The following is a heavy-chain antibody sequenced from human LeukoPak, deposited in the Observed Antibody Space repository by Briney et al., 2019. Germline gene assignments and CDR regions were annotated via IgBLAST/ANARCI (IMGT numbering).Heavy chain of an antibody. CDR2: IIPIFGTA. V-gene: IGHV1-69*06. J-gene: IGHJ3*02. CDR1: GGTFSSYA. CDR3: ASAANCDGDCYSYAFDI. D-gene: IGHD2-21*02. Sequence: SVKVSCKASGGTFSSYAISWVRQAPGQGLEWMGGIIPIFGTANYAQKFQGRVTITADKSTSTAYMELSSLRSEDTAVYYCASAANCDGDCYSYAFDIWGQGTMVTASS.